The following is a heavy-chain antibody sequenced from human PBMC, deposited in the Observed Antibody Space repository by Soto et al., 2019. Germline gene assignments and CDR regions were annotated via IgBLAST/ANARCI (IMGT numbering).Heavy chain of an antibody. CDR2: ISSSSSYT. CDR3: ARVRDGYNVYFDY. V-gene: IGHV3-11*06. CDR1: GFTFSVYY. D-gene: IGHD5-12*01. J-gene: IGHJ4*02. Sequence: QVQLVESGGGLVKPGGSLRLSCAASGFTFSVYYMSWIRQAPGKGLEWVSHISSSSSYTNYADSVKGRFTISGDNAKNSLYLKMNSLRAEDTAVYHCARVRDGYNVYFDYWGQGTLVTVSS.